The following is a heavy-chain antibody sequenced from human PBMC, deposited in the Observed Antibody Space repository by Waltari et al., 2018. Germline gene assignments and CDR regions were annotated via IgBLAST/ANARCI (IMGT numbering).Heavy chain of an antibody. D-gene: IGHD3-22*01. CDR1: GGTFSSYA. CDR3: ARARDYYDSSGYYRSAFDI. CDR2: IIPIFGTA. Sequence: QVQLVQSGAEVKKPGSSVKVSCKASGGTFSSYAISWVRQAPGHGLEWMGGIIPIFGTANYAQKFQGRVTITADESTSTAYMELSSLRSEDTAVYYCARARDYYDSSGYYRSAFDIWGQGTMVTVSS. V-gene: IGHV1-69*01. J-gene: IGHJ3*02.